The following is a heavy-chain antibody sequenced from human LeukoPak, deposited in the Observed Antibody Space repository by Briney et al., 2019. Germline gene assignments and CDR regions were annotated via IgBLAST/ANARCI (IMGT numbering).Heavy chain of an antibody. D-gene: IGHD1-1*01. CDR2: ISSSSTTK. CDR3: ARWNLGSDY. Sequence: PGGSLRLSCAASGFTFSAYDMNWVRQAPGKGLKWLSYISSSSTTKYHADSVKGRFTISGDNAKNSLYLQMNSLRAEDTGVYYCARWNLGSDYWGQGTLVTVSS. V-gene: IGHV3-48*04. CDR1: GFTFSAYD. J-gene: IGHJ4*02.